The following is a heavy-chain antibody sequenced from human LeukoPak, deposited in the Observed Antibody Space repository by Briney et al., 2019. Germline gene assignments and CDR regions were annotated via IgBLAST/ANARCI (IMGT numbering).Heavy chain of an antibody. D-gene: IGHD3-22*01. J-gene: IGHJ6*03. CDR3: ARGGYYDSSGYYSDYCYMDV. V-gene: IGHV1-8*01. CDR2: MNPNSGNT. Sequence: GASVKVSCKTSGYTFTSYDINWVRQATGQGLEWMGWMNPNSGNTGYAQKFQGRVTMTRNTSISTAYMELSSLRSEDTAVYYCARGGYYDSSGYYSDYCYMDVWGKGTTVTVSS. CDR1: GYTFTSYD.